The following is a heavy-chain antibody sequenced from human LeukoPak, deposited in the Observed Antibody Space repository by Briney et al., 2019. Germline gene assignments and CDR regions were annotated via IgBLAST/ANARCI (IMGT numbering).Heavy chain of an antibody. CDR3: AREGFDSGWFDP. CDR2: INPNSGGT. Sequence: ASVKVSCKASGYTFTGYYMHWVRQAPGQGLEWMGWINPNSGGTNYAQKFQGWVTTTRDTSISTAYMELSRLRSDDTAVYYCAREGFDSGWFDPWGQGTLVTVSS. D-gene: IGHD3-9*01. J-gene: IGHJ5*02. CDR1: GYTFTGYY. V-gene: IGHV1-2*04.